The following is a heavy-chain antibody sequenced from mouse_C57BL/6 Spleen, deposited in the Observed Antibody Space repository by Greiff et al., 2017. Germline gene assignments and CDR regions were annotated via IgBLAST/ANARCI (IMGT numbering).Heavy chain of an antibody. D-gene: IGHD2-5*01. V-gene: IGHV7-1*01. J-gene: IGHJ1*03. Sequence: DVMLVESGGGLVQSGRSLRLSCATSGFTFSDFYMEWVRQAPGKGLEWIAASRNKANDYTTEYSASVKGRFIVSRDTSQSILYLQMNALRAEDTAIYYCARDAYYSNYEGYFDVWGTGTTVTVSS. CDR2: SRNKANDYTT. CDR3: ARDAYYSNYEGYFDV. CDR1: GFTFSDFY.